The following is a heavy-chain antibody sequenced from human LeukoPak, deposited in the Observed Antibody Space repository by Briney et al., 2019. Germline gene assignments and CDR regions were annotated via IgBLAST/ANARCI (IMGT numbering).Heavy chain of an antibody. J-gene: IGHJ4*02. CDR1: GFTFSSYS. V-gene: IGHV3-21*01. D-gene: IGHD3-10*01. CDR2: ISSSSSYI. Sequence: GGSLRLSCAASGFTFSSYSMNWVRQALGKGLERVSSISSSSSYIYYADSVKGRFTISRDNAKNSLYLQMNSLRAEDTAVYYCASLSDYYGSGSTDYWGQGTLVTVSS. CDR3: ASLSDYYGSGSTDY.